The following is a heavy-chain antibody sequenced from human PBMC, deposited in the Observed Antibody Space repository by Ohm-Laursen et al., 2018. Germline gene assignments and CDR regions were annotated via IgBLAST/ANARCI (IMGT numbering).Heavy chain of an antibody. CDR3: AKGTTDVDY. J-gene: IGHJ4*02. Sequence: SVKVSCKASGGTFSSYAISWVRQAPGQGLEWMGGIIPIFGTANYAQKFQGRVTITADESTSTAYMELNSLRAEDTAVYYCAKGTTDVDYWGQGTLVTVSS. D-gene: IGHD1-1*01. V-gene: IGHV1-69*13. CDR2: IIPIFGTA. CDR1: GGTFSSYA.